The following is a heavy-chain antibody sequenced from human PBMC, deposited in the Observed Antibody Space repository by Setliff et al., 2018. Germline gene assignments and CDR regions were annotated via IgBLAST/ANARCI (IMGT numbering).Heavy chain of an antibody. CDR3: ARGLVGATYSVYFDY. CDR2: IYPGDSHT. Sequence: GESLKISFKGSGYSFSNFWIGWVRQMPGKGLEWMGIIYPGDSHTRYSPSFQGQVTMSADKSINTAYLQWSNLKASDTAIYYCARGLVGATYSVYFDYWGQGALVTVSS. J-gene: IGHJ4*02. D-gene: IGHD1-26*01. V-gene: IGHV5-51*01. CDR1: GYSFSNFW.